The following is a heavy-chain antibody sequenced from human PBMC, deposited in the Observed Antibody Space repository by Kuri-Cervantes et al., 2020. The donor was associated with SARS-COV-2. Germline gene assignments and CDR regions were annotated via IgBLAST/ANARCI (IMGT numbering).Heavy chain of an antibody. J-gene: IGHJ4*02. CDR1: GFTLRGYA. Sequence: GESLKISCAASGFTLRGYALHWVRQAPGKGLEWVAVISHDGRKQYLADSVKGRFTISRDDSKSMLYLQMNSLSAEDTAVYYCAREAPALRSSPFDNWGQGTLVTVSS. CDR2: ISHDGRKQ. V-gene: IGHV3-30*04. CDR3: AREAPALRSSPFDN. D-gene: IGHD6-6*01.